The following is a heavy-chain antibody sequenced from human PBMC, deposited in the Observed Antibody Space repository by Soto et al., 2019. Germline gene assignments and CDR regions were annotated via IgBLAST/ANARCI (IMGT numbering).Heavy chain of an antibody. CDR2: IFPRDFDT. Sequence: GSLKISCRGSGYPFSSYWIAWVRQMLGKGLEWMGIIFPRDFDTRYNPSFRGHVTISVDESISTAYLQWSSLKASDTAMYYCGKGDGDERGHLDHWGQGPLDTVSS. CDR3: GKGDGDERGHLDH. V-gene: IGHV5-51*01. CDR1: GYPFSSYW. J-gene: IGHJ4*02.